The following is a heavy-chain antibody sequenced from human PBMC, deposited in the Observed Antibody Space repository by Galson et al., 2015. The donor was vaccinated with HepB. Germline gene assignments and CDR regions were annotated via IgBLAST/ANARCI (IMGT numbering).Heavy chain of an antibody. CDR2: MNSNSGNT. V-gene: IGHV1-8*01. Sequence: SVKVSCKASGYTFINHDINWVRQATGQGLEWMGWMNSNSGNTGYAQKFQGRVTMTRDTSISTAYMELSSLRVEDTAVYYCARVREDRTDSGSYSYYFDYWGQGTLVTVSS. D-gene: IGHD1-26*01. CDR3: ARVREDRTDSGSYSYYFDY. CDR1: GYTFINHD. J-gene: IGHJ4*02.